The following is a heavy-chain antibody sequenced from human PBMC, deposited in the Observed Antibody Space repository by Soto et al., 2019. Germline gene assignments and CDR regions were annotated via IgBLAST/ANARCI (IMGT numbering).Heavy chain of an antibody. CDR2: ISSSSSFI. CDR3: ARSYDILTGYSDFDY. D-gene: IGHD3-9*01. CDR1: GFTFSSYS. J-gene: IGHJ4*02. Sequence: EVQLVESGGGMVNPGGSLRLSCAASGFTFSSYSMNWVRQAPGKGLEWVSSISSSSSFIYYADSVKGRFTISRDNAKNSLYLQMNSLRAEDTAMFYCARSYDILTGYSDFDYWGQGTLVTVSS. V-gene: IGHV3-21*01.